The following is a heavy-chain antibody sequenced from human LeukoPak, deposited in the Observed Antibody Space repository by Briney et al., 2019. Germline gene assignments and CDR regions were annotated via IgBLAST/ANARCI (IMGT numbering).Heavy chain of an antibody. CDR3: AKGVVPAAILVGSFDY. D-gene: IGHD2-2*01. V-gene: IGHV3-7*03. CDR2: IKQDGGEN. Sequence: GGSLRLSCAASGFPFSNYWMAWVRQVPGKGLEWVASIKQDGGENFYVDSVKGRFTISRDNSKNTLYLQMNSLRAEDTAVYYCAKGVVPAAILVGSFDYWGQGTLVTVSS. CDR1: GFPFSNYW. J-gene: IGHJ4*02.